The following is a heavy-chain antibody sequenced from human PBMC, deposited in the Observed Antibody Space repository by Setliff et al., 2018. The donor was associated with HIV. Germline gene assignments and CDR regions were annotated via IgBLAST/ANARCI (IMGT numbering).Heavy chain of an antibody. CDR2: IIPPFGTG. V-gene: IGHV1-69*13. J-gene: IGHJ4*02. D-gene: IGHD2-15*01. CDR3: ARATTPASPLDV. CDR1: GGSFGNFS. Sequence: SVKVSCKTSGGSFGNFSVIWVRQAPGQGLEFMGGIIPPFGTGKFAQKFQGRVTFSADEFTRIVYMELNRLRSDDTAVYYCARATTPASPLDVWGQGTLVTVSS.